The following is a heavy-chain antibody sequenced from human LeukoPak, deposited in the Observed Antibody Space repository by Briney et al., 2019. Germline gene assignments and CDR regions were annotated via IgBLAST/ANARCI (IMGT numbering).Heavy chain of an antibody. V-gene: IGHV4-39*01. CDR3: ARNVQGLTVTPDH. D-gene: IGHD4-17*01. J-gene: IGHJ4*02. CDR1: GGSISSSSYY. Sequence: PSETLSLTCTVSGGSISSSSYYWGWIRQPPGKGLEWLGTIYYSGSTYYNPSLKSRVTISVDTSKNQFSLKLSSVTAADTAVYYCARNVQGLTVTPDHWGQGTLVTVSS. CDR2: IYYSGST.